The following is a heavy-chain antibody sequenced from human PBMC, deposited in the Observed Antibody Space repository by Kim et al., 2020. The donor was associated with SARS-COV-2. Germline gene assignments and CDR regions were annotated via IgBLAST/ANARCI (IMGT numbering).Heavy chain of an antibody. V-gene: IGHV1-2*02. CDR2: T. J-gene: IGHJ4*02. D-gene: IGHD1-26*01. CDR3: ARVGGSDYFHN. Sequence: TNYAQKFQGRVTMPRETSISTAYMELSRLRSDDTAVYYCARVGGSDYFHNWGQGTLVTVSS.